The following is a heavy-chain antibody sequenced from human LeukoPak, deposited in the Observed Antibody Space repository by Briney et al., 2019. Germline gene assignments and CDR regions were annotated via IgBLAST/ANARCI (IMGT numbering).Heavy chain of an antibody. CDR2: IASDGSST. Sequence: GGSLRLSCAASGFTFSSYWLNWVRQAPGKGLVWVSRIASDGSSTTYADSVKGRFSISRDNAKNTLYLQMNSLRVEDTAVYYCARWTTARGFDPWGQGTLVSVSS. J-gene: IGHJ5*02. CDR1: GFTFSSYW. V-gene: IGHV3-74*01. CDR3: ARWTTARGFDP. D-gene: IGHD2-21*02.